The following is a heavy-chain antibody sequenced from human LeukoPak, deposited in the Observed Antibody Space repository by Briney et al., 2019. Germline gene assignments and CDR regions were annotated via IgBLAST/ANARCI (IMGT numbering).Heavy chain of an antibody. CDR1: GGSFSGYY. Sequence: SETLSLTCPVYGGSFSGYYWSWIRQPPGKGLEWIGEINHSGSTNYNPSLKSRVTISVDTSKNQFSLKLSSVTAADTAVYYCARGQLTCSGGSCYSNHYYYYYYMDVWGKGTTVTVSS. CDR3: ARGQLTCSGGSCYSNHYYYYYYMDV. J-gene: IGHJ6*03. V-gene: IGHV4-34*01. CDR2: INHSGST. D-gene: IGHD2-15*01.